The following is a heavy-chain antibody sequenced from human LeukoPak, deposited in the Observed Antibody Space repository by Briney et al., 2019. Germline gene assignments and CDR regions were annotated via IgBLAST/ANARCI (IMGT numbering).Heavy chain of an antibody. Sequence: GGSLRLSCAASGFTVSSNYMSWVRQAPGKGLEWVSVIYSGGSTYYADSVKGRFTISRDNPKNTLYLQMNSLRAEDTAVYYCARDPRLGELFSDYWGQGTLVTVSS. V-gene: IGHV3-66*01. CDR2: IYSGGST. CDR1: GFTVSSNY. J-gene: IGHJ4*02. CDR3: ARDPRLGELFSDY. D-gene: IGHD3-10*01.